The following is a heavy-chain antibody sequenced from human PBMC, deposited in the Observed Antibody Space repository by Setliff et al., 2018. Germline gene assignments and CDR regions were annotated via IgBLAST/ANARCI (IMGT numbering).Heavy chain of an antibody. CDR3: ASIDWGENFYNTDV. CDR1: GFTFRKYW. J-gene: IGHJ6*03. D-gene: IGHD7-27*01. V-gene: IGHV3-74*01. Sequence: PGGSLRLSCGASGFTFRKYWMYWVRQVPGKGLVWASRISPDGTITNYADSVKGRFTISRDNAKNTLYLQMNSLRGEDTAVYFCASIDWGENFYNTDVWGKGTTVTVSS. CDR2: ISPDGTIT.